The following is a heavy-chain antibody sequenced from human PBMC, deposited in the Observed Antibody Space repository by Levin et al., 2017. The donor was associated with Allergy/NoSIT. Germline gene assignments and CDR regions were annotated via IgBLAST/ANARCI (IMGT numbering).Heavy chain of an antibody. CDR3: ARVSGYRRPFGP. D-gene: IGHD5-12*01. Sequence: SETLSLTCTVSGGSISRYYWSWIRQPPGKGLEWVGYISYSGSTNYNPSLKSRVTISVDTSKNQFSLRLSSVTAADTAVYYCARVSGYRRPFGPWGQGTLVTVSS. V-gene: IGHV4-59*01. CDR2: ISYSGST. J-gene: IGHJ5*02. CDR1: GGSISRYY.